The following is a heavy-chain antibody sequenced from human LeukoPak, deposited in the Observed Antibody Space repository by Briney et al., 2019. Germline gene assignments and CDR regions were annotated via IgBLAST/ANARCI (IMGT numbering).Heavy chain of an antibody. J-gene: IGHJ4*02. CDR3: ARLRPPYYYGSGSYYPLDY. D-gene: IGHD3-10*01. CDR1: GCSFTSYW. V-gene: IGHV5-10-1*01. Sequence: GESLRISCKGSGCSFTSYWISWVRQMPGKGLEWMGRIDPSDSYTNYSPSFQGHVTISADKSISTAYLQWSSLKASDTAMYYCARLRPPYYYGSGSYYPLDYWGQGTLVTVSS. CDR2: IDPSDSYT.